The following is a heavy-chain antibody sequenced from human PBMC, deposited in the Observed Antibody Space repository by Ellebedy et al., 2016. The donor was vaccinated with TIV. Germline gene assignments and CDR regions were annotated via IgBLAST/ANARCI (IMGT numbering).Heavy chain of an antibody. CDR3: ARAAIGHDAFDI. V-gene: IGHV1-18*01. Sequence: AASVKVSCKASGYTFTSYGISWVRQAPGQGLEWMGWISAYNGNTNYAQKLQGRVTMTTDTSTSTAYMELSRLRSDDTTVYYCARAAIGHDAFDIWGQGTMVTVSS. J-gene: IGHJ3*02. CDR2: ISAYNGNT. CDR1: GYTFTSYG.